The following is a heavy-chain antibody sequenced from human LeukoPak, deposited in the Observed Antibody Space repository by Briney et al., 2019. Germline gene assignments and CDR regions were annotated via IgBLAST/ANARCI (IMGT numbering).Heavy chain of an antibody. CDR2: IWYDGSNK. CDR1: GFTFSSYG. V-gene: IGHV3-33*01. J-gene: IGHJ3*02. Sequence: PGGSLRLSCAASGFTFSSYGMHWVHQAPGKGLEWVAVIWYDGSNKYYADSVKGRFTISRDNSKNTLYLQVNSLRAEDTAVYYCASRFRVRGVDRYDAFDIWGQGTMVTVSS. CDR3: ASRFRVRGVDRYDAFDI. D-gene: IGHD3-10*01.